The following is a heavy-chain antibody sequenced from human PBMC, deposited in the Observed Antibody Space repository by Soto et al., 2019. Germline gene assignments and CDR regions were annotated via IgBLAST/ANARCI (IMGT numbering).Heavy chain of an antibody. V-gene: IGHV4-59*01. J-gene: IGHJ4*02. CDR2: IYYSGST. CDR1: GGSISSYY. D-gene: IGHD2-21*02. Sequence: SENLYLTCTVSGGSISSYYWSWIREPPGKGLEWIGYIYYSGSTNYNPSLKSRVTISVDTSKNQFSLKLSSVTAADTAVYYCARVTVVTPVYYFDYWGQGTLVTVSS. CDR3: ARVTVVTPVYYFDY.